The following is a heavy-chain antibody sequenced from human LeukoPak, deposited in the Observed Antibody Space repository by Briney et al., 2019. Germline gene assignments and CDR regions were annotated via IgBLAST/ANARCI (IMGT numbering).Heavy chain of an antibody. CDR1: GFTFGDYA. D-gene: IGHD4-17*01. Sequence: PGRSLRLSCAASGFTFGDYAVMWVRQAPGKGLEWVGFIRSKAYGGITEYAASVKGRFTISRDDSKSSAYLQMNSLKTEDTAVYYCIRDDGDYKGDYWGQGTLVTVSS. CDR2: IRSKAYGGIT. CDR3: IRDDGDYKGDY. J-gene: IGHJ4*02. V-gene: IGHV3-49*04.